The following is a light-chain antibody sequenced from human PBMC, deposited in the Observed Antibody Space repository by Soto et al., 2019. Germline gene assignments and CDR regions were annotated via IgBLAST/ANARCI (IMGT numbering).Light chain of an antibody. CDR3: SSYTSTSSYV. CDR1: SSDVGAYEY. J-gene: IGLJ1*01. Sequence: QSALTQPASVSGYPGQSITISCTGTSSDVGAYEYVSWYQQHPGKPPKLIIYEVCNRPSGVSDRFSGSKSGNTASLTISGLQAEDEADYYCSSYTSTSSYVFATGTKVTVL. CDR2: EVC. V-gene: IGLV2-14*03.